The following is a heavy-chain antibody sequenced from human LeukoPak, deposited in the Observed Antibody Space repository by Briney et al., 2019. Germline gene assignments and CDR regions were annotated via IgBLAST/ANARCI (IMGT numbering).Heavy chain of an antibody. V-gene: IGHV3-74*01. CDR1: GFSFSNYA. CDR2: ISTDGYTT. J-gene: IGHJ4*02. D-gene: IGHD2-15*01. CDR3: VVGGSPGY. Sequence: GGSLRLSCVASGFSFSNYAMSWVRQAPRKGLVWVSRISTDGYTTDYADFVQGQFTASRDNTKNTWSLEMNSLRAEDTAVYYCVVGGSPGYWGQGTLVTVSS.